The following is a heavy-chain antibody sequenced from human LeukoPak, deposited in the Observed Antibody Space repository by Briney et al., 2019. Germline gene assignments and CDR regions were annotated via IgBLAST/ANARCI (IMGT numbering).Heavy chain of an antibody. Sequence: SETLSLTCTVSGGSISIYYWSWIRQPAGKGLEWIGRIYYSGSTNYNPSLKSRVTISVDTSKNQFSLKLSSVTAADTAVYYCAREHYYGSGSLDYWGQGTLVTVSS. CDR1: GGSISIYY. J-gene: IGHJ4*02. D-gene: IGHD3-10*01. CDR2: IYYSGST. CDR3: AREHYYGSGSLDY. V-gene: IGHV4-4*07.